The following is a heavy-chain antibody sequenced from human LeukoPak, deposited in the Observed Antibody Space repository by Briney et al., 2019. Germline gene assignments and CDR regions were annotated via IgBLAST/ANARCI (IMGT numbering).Heavy chain of an antibody. CDR3: AMGPCGKEQLVGNWFDP. CDR2: IYLGDSDT. CDR1: RYNFANCW. J-gene: IGHJ5*02. D-gene: IGHD6-13*01. Sequence: GESLKISCKGSRYNFANCWIGWVRQVPGKGLEWMGIIYLGDSDTRYSPSFQGQVTISADKSISTAYLQWSSLKASDTAMYYCAMGPCGKEQLVGNWFDPWGQGILVTVSS. V-gene: IGHV5-51*01.